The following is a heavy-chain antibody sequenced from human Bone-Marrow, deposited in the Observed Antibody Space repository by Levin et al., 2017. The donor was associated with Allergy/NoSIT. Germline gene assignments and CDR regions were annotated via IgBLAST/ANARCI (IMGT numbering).Heavy chain of an antibody. Sequence: SETLSLTCTVSGGSIRSDDWCAWLRQPPGKGLEWIGEVYYTGGTNYNPSLKSRATVSEDKSKNQFSLNLKSVTAGDTAVYYCARAFNDYNGYDLWGQGTMVTVSS. D-gene: IGHD5-12*01. V-gene: IGHV4-4*02. CDR1: GGSIRSDDW. J-gene: IGHJ3*01. CDR3: ARAFNDYNGYDL. CDR2: VYYTGGT.